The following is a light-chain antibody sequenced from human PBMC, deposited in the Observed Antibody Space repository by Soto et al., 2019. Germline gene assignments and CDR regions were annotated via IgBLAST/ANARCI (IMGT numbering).Light chain of an antibody. V-gene: IGKV1-5*03. Sequence: DIQMTQSPSTLSAFVGDTVTITCRASQSIDTWLAWHQQKPGRAPKLLISKASALESGVPSRFSGSGSETDFTLTIRDVQPDDFAIYYCQQYNSYRAFGQGTKVEI. CDR1: QSIDTW. CDR3: QQYNSYRA. J-gene: IGKJ1*01. CDR2: KAS.